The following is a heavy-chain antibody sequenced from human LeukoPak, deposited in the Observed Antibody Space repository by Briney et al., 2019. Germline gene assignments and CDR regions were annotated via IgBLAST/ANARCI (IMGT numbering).Heavy chain of an antibody. Sequence: GGSLRLSCAASGFTFDDYAMHWVRQAPGKGLEWVSGISWNSGSIGYADSVKGRFTISRDNAKNSLYLQMNSLRAEDTALYYCAKDSSWGQGTLVTVSS. V-gene: IGHV3-9*01. CDR2: ISWNSGSI. D-gene: IGHD6-19*01. CDR3: AKDSS. CDR1: GFTFDDYA. J-gene: IGHJ4*02.